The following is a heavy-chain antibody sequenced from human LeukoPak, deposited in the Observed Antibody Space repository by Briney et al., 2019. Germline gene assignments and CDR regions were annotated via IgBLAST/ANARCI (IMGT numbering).Heavy chain of an antibody. J-gene: IGHJ3*02. CDR3: ARDRPMIVVADAFDI. CDR1: EFTFSNYG. CDR2: ISGSGSGT. Sequence: GGTLRLSCAASEFTFSNYGMSWVRQAPGKGLEWVSAISGSGSGTYYADSVRGRFTISRDNSKNTLYLQMSSPRAEDTALYYCARDRPMIVVADAFDIWGQGTMVTVSS. V-gene: IGHV3-23*01. D-gene: IGHD3-22*01.